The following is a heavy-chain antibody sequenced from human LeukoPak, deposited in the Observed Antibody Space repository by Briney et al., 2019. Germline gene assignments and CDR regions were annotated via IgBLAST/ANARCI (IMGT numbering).Heavy chain of an antibody. CDR1: GGSISSSSYY. Sequence: SETLSLTCTVSGGSISSSSYYWGWIRQPPGKGLEWIGSIYYSGSTYYNPSLKSRVTISVDTSKNQFSLKLSSVTAADTAVYYCARIMIFGVVIIPVRRSDAFDIWGQGTMVTVSS. CDR2: IYYSGST. J-gene: IGHJ3*02. V-gene: IGHV4-39*01. CDR3: ARIMIFGVVIIPVRRSDAFDI. D-gene: IGHD3-3*01.